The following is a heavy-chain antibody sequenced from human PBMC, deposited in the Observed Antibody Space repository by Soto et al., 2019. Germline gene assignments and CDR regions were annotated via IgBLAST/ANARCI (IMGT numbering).Heavy chain of an antibody. J-gene: IGHJ6*02. CDR1: GFTFSSYA. Sequence: PGGSLRLSCAASGFTFSSYAMSWVRQAPGKGLEWVSAISGSGGSTYYADSVKGRFTISRDNSKNTLYLQMNSLRAEDTAVYYCAKIGGYWNNGVCTHYYYGMDVWGQGTKVTV. CDR3: AKIGGYWNNGVCTHYYYGMDV. CDR2: ISGSGGST. D-gene: IGHD2-8*01. V-gene: IGHV3-23*01.